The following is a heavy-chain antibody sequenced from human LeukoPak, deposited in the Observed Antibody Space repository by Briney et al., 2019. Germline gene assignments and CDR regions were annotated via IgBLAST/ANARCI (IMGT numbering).Heavy chain of an antibody. Sequence: SETLSLTCAVYGGSFSGYYWSWIRQPPGKGLEWIGEINHSGSTNYNPSLKSRVTISVDTSKNQFSLKLSSVTAADTAVYYCARQRRPHLPDYWGQGTLVTVSS. J-gene: IGHJ4*02. CDR3: ARQRRPHLPDY. D-gene: IGHD5-24*01. CDR1: GGSFSGYY. V-gene: IGHV4-34*01. CDR2: INHSGST.